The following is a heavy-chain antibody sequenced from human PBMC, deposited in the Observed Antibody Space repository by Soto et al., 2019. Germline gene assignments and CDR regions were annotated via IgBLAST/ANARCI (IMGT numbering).Heavy chain of an antibody. CDR3: AKSAPMDAGDKYYSDF. V-gene: IGHV1-69*13. Sequence: SVKVSCKASGGTFSAFGISWVRQAPGQGLEWMGGIIPFFGTARYSQKFEDRITITADESTNTVYMDLRSLTSEDTAIYYCAKSAPMDAGDKYYSDFRGQGAPVPVSS. CDR2: IIPFFGTA. J-gene: IGHJ4*02. D-gene: IGHD4-17*01. CDR1: GGTFSAFG.